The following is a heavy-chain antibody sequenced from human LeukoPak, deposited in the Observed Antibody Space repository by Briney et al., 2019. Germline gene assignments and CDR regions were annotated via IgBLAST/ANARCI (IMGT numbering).Heavy chain of an antibody. D-gene: IGHD3-22*01. CDR3: TRPGTMTNSGY. J-gene: IGHJ4*02. CDR1: GFTFSGSA. CDR2: IRSKANSYAT. V-gene: IGHV3-73*01. Sequence: GGSLRLSCAASGFTFSGSAMHWVRQASGKGLEWVGRIRSKANSYATAYAASVKGRFTISRDDSKNTAYLQMNSLKTEDTAVYYCTRPGTMTNSGYWGQGTPVTVSS.